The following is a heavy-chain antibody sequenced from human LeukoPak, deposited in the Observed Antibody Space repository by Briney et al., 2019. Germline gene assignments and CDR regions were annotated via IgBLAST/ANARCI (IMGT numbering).Heavy chain of an antibody. CDR2: IYPGDSDT. CDR1: GYTFSSYW. V-gene: IGHV5-51*01. J-gene: IGHJ5*02. D-gene: IGHD3-22*01. CDR3: ARATSDSSGYWNWFDP. Sequence: GESLKISCKGSGYTFSSYWIGWVRQMPGKGLEWMGIIYPGDSDTRYSPSFQGQVTISADKSISTAYLQWSSLKASDTAMYYCARATSDSSGYWNWFDPWGQGTLVTVSS.